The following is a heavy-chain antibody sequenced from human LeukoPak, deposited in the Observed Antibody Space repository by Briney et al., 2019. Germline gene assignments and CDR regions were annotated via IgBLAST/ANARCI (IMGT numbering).Heavy chain of an antibody. CDR2: MNPNSGNT. CDR1: GYTFTSYD. CDR3: ARGRLAYDFWSGYYWGDNSLLNWFDP. J-gene: IGHJ5*02. Sequence: GASVKVSCKASGYTFTSYDINWVRQATGQGLEWMGWMNPNSGNTGYAQKFQGRVTMTRYTSISTAYMELSSLRSEDTAVYYCARGRLAYDFWSGYYWGDNSLLNWFDPWGQGTLVTVSS. V-gene: IGHV1-8*01. D-gene: IGHD3-3*01.